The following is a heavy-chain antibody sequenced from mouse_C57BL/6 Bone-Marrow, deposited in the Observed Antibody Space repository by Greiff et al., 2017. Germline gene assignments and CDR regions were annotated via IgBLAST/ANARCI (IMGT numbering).Heavy chain of an antibody. V-gene: IGHV2-6*01. CDR1: GFSLTSYG. Sequence: QVQLQQSGPGLVAPSQSLSITCTVSGFSLTSYGVDWVRQSPGKGLEWLGVIWGVGSTNYNSALKSRLSISKDNSKSQVFLKMNSLQTDDTAMYSCARPLYYGSSYVDYWGQGTTLTVSS. CDR2: IWGVGST. J-gene: IGHJ2*01. CDR3: ARPLYYGSSYVDY. D-gene: IGHD1-1*01.